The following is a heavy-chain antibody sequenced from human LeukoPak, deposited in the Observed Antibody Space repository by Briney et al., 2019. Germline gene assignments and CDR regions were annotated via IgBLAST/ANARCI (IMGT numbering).Heavy chain of an antibody. V-gene: IGHV3-23*01. CDR1: GFTFTNYE. Sequence: GGSLRLSCAASGFTFTNYETSWVRQAPGKGLEWLSSISGSGDSVFYADSVKGRFTISRDNSLNTLHLQMNSLRAEDTAFYYCGKGNTASRPGFVDWGQGTLVTVSS. CDR3: GKGNTASRPGFVD. CDR2: ISGSGDSV. D-gene: IGHD5-18*01. J-gene: IGHJ4*02.